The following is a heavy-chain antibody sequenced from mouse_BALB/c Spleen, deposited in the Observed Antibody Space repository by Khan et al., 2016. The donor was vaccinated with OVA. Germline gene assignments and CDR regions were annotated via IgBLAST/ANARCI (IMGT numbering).Heavy chain of an antibody. CDR2: IWSDGST. V-gene: IGHV2-6-1*01. J-gene: IGHJ4*01. CDR1: GFLLTNYG. Sequence: QVQLKESGPGLVAPSQSLSITCTISGFLLTNYGVHWVRQPPGKGLEWLVVIWSDGSTTYNSALKSRLTISKDNSKSQVFLNMNSLQTDDTAMYFCARQPYYHYNIMDYWGQGTSVTVSS. D-gene: IGHD2-10*01. CDR3: ARQPYYHYNIMDY.